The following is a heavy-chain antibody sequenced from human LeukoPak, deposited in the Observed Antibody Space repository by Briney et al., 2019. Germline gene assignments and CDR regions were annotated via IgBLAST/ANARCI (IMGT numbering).Heavy chain of an antibody. CDR3: GRDRVPVDHYYYGMDV. V-gene: IGHV3-30-3*01. D-gene: IGHD3-9*01. Sequence: GRSLRLSCAVSGFTFSSYAMHWVRQAPGKGLEWVAVISYDGSNKYYADSVKGRFTISRDNSKNTLYLQMNSLRAEDTAVYYCGRDRVPVDHYYYGMDVWGQGTTVTVSS. CDR1: GFTFSSYA. J-gene: IGHJ6*02. CDR2: ISYDGSNK.